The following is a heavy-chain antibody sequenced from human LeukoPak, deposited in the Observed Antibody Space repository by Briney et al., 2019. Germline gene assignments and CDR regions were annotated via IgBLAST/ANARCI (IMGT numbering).Heavy chain of an antibody. CDR1: GVSINTCCYY. CDR3: ARAPPGYFDY. Sequence: SETLSLTCDVSGVSINTCCYYWTWIRQPPGKGLEWIGYKYYSGSTRYNSSLRSRLTISLDSSKNQFSLRLTSVTAADTAVYYCARAPPGYFDYWGQGTLVTVSS. CDR2: KYYSGST. V-gene: IGHV4-61*01. J-gene: IGHJ4*02.